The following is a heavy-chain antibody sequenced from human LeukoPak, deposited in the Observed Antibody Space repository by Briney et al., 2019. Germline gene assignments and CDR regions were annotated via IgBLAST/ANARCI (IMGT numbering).Heavy chain of an antibody. CDR1: GGSISSGGYY. D-gene: IGHD5-18*01. J-gene: IGHJ4*02. CDR2: SYYSGST. Sequence: SETLSLTCTVSGGSISSGGYYWGWFRQPPGKGLEFIGISYYSGSTYYNPSLKSRVTISVDTSKNQFSLRLSSVTAADTAVYYCARPRGYSDWALFWGQGTLVTVSS. CDR3: ARPRGYSDWALF. V-gene: IGHV4-39*07.